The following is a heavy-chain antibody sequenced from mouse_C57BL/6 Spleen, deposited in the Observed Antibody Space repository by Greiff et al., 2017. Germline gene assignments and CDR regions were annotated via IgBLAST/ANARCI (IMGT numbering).Heavy chain of an antibody. CDR1: GYTFTSYW. D-gene: IGHD3-3*01. CDR3: AREGPHFDY. J-gene: IGHJ2*01. V-gene: IGHV1-69*01. CDR2: IDPSDSYT. Sequence: VQLQQPGAELVMPGASVKLSCKASGYTFTSYWMHWVKQRPGQGLEWIGEIDPSDSYTNYNQKFKGKSTLTVDKSSSTAYMQLSSLTSEDSAVYYCAREGPHFDYWGQGTTLTVSS.